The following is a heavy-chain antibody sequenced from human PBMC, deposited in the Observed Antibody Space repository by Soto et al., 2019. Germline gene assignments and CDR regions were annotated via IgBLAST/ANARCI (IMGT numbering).Heavy chain of an antibody. CDR1: GYTFTGYY. D-gene: IGHD2-15*01. Sequence: QVQLVQSGAEVKKPGASVMVSCKASGYTFTGYYMHWVRQAPGQGLEWMGWINPNSGGTNYAQKFQGWVTMTRDTSISTAYMELSRLRSDDTAVYYCARGTGCSGGSCYSITYYYYGMDVWGQGTTVTVSS. V-gene: IGHV1-2*04. CDR3: ARGTGCSGGSCYSITYYYYGMDV. J-gene: IGHJ6*02. CDR2: INPNSGGT.